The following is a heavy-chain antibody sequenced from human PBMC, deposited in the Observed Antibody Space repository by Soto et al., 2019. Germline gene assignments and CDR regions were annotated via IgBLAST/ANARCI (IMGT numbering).Heavy chain of an antibody. CDR3: ARRLYDRADEGFDV. Sequence: QVHLVQSGAEVRKPGSSVKVSCKTSGGTFSTYTIYWVRQAPGQGLEWMGRIIPLFGPTKYAQNFQDRVTITAEESTSTTYMALSRLRAEDTAVYYCARRLYDRADEGFDVWGEGTAVTVSA. CDR1: GGTFSTYT. J-gene: IGHJ3*01. D-gene: IGHD3-22*01. CDR2: IIPLFGPT. V-gene: IGHV1-69*18.